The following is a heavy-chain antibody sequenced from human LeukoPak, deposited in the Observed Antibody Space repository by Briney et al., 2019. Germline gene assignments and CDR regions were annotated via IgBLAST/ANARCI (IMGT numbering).Heavy chain of an antibody. Sequence: PSETLSLTCTVSGGSIRSSYYYWGWIRQPPGKGLEWIGSIYDSGSTYYNPSLKSRVTISVDTSKNQFSLKLNSVTAADTAVYYCARGIAAAGPSFDYWGQGTLVTVSS. D-gene: IGHD6-13*01. CDR3: ARGIAAAGPSFDY. CDR1: GGSIRSSYYY. CDR2: IYDSGST. J-gene: IGHJ4*02. V-gene: IGHV4-39*01.